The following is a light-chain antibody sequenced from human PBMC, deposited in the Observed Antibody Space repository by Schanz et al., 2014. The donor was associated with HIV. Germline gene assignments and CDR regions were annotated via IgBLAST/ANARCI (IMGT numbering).Light chain of an antibody. Sequence: EIVLTQSPGSLSLSPGGRATLSCGASQRLHSAYLAWYQQKRDQAPRLLIYGASSRATGIPDRFSGSGSGTDFTLTISRLAPEDFAVYYCQQFGISPPWTFGQGTKVEI. CDR1: QRLHSAY. CDR2: GAS. CDR3: QQFGISPPWT. J-gene: IGKJ1*01. V-gene: IGKV3-20*01.